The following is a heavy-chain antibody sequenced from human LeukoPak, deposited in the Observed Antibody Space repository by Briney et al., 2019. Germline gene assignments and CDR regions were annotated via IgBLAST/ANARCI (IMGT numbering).Heavy chain of an antibody. CDR3: AELGITMIGGV. J-gene: IGHJ6*04. V-gene: IGHV3-48*01. Sequence: PGGSLRLSCAASGFTFSSYSMNWVRQAPGKGLERVSYISSSSSTTYYADSVKGRFTISRDNAKNSLYLQMNSLRAEDTAVYYCAELGITMIGGVWGKGTTVTISS. CDR2: ISSSSSTT. CDR1: GFTFSSYS. D-gene: IGHD3-10*02.